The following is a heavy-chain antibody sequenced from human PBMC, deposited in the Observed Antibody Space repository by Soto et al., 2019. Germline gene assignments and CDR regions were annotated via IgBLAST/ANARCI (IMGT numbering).Heavy chain of an antibody. CDR2: INPGGGNT. J-gene: IGHJ5*02. Sequence: GASVKVSCKASGYTFTSHYMHWVRQAPGQGLEWMGVINPGGGNTNYAQKFQGRVTMTRDTSTTTFYMELSSLRSDDTAVYYCARDHSNSDSVWWLDPWGQGTLVTVSS. CDR3: ARDHSNSDSVWWLDP. V-gene: IGHV1-46*03. D-gene: IGHD3-16*01. CDR1: GYTFTSHY.